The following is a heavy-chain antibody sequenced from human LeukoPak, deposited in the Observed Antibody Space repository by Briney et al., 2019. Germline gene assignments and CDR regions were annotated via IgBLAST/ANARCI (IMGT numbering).Heavy chain of an antibody. Sequence: GGSLRLSCVVSGFTFDDYAMYWVRQAPGKGLEWVSGIGWNSVNKYYADSVKGRFTISRDNAKNSLFLQMNSLRADDTALYYCAKEGVRRGSYNWFDPWGQGTLVTVSS. V-gene: IGHV3-9*01. J-gene: IGHJ5*02. CDR2: IGWNSVNK. D-gene: IGHD3-10*02. CDR3: AKEGVRRGSYNWFDP. CDR1: GFTFDDYA.